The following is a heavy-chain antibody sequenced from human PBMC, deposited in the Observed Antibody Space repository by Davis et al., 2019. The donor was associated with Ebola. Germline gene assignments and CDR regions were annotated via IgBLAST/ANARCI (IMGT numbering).Heavy chain of an antibody. CDR2: ISSNGGST. CDR3: VKGWQQLVRRPFDY. Sequence: GESLKISCSASGFTFSSYAMHWVRQAPGKGLEYVSAISSNGGSTYYADSVKGRFTISRDNSKNTLYLQMSSLRAEDTAVYYCVKGWQQLVRRPFDYWGQGTLVTVSS. D-gene: IGHD6-13*01. CDR1: GFTFSSYA. V-gene: IGHV3-64D*08. J-gene: IGHJ4*02.